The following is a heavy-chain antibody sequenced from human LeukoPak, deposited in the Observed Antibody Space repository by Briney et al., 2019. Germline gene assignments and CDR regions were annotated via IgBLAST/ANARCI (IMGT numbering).Heavy chain of an antibody. J-gene: IGHJ5*02. Sequence: ETLSLTCTVSGGSMSSYYWNWVRQAPGKGLEWVSSISSSSSYIYYADSVKGRFTISRDNAKNSLYLQMNSLRAEDTAVYYCARDFVTMVRGVIWFDPWGQGTLVTVSS. CDR2: ISSSSSYI. CDR1: GGSMSSYY. CDR3: ARDFVTMVRGVIWFDP. D-gene: IGHD3-10*01. V-gene: IGHV3-21*01.